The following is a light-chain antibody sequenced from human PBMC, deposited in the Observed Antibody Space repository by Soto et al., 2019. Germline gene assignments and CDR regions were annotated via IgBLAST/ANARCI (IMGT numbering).Light chain of an antibody. V-gene: IGLV2-8*01. CDR1: SSDVGTYDY. CDR2: EVT. J-gene: IGLJ2*01. Sequence: QSALTQPPSASGSPGQSVTISCTGTSSDVGTYDYVSWFQQHPGKAPKLMIYEVTKRPSGVPDRFSASKSGNTASLTVSGLQAEDEADYYCSSYAGNNSGVVFGGGTKLTVL. CDR3: SSYAGNNSGVV.